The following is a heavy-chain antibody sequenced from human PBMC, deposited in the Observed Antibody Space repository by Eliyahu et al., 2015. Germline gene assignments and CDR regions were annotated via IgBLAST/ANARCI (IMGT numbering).Heavy chain of an antibody. CDR2: IIPIFGTA. Sequence: QVQLVQSGAEVKKPGSSVKVXCKASGGTFSSXAISWVRQAPGQGLEWMGGIIPIFGTANYAQKFQGRVTITADESTSTAYMELSSLRSEDTAVYYCARDLYDSSGYPNXYFDLWGRGTLVTVSS. CDR1: GGTFSSXA. V-gene: IGHV1-69*01. CDR3: ARDLYDSSGYPNXYFDL. J-gene: IGHJ2*01. D-gene: IGHD3-22*01.